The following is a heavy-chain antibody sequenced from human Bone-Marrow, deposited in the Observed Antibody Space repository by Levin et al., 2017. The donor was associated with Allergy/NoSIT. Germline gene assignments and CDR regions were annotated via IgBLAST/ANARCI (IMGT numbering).Heavy chain of an antibody. V-gene: IGHV4-34*01. CDR3: ARVQGGLRWLGYGLDV. J-gene: IGHJ6*02. Sequence: PSQTLSLTCGLYGGSFTGYYWSWIRPTPGKGLEWIGQINHSADTKYNPSLTSRVTISVDMSKNQFSLQLTSVTAADTAVYYCARVQGGLRWLGYGLDVWGPGTTVTVSS. D-gene: IGHD4-23*01. CDR1: GGSFTGYY. CDR2: INHSADT.